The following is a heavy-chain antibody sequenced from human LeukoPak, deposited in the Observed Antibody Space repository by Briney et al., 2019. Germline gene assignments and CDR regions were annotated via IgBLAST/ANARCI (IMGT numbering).Heavy chain of an antibody. J-gene: IGHJ3*01. CDR2: ISDDGGST. D-gene: IGHD3-3*01. CDR3: AKVLITVFGVVRYDAFDV. Sequence: PGGSLRLSCVASGFTFSNYAMSWVRQAPGKGLERVSAISDDGGSTYYADSVKGRFTISRDNSKNTLYLQMNSLRAEDTAIYYCAKVLITVFGVVRYDAFDVWGQGTMVTVSS. V-gene: IGHV3-23*01. CDR1: GFTFSNYA.